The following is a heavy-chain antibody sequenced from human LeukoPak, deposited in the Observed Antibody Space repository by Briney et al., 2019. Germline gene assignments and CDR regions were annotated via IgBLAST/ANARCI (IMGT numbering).Heavy chain of an antibody. D-gene: IGHD3-10*01. V-gene: IGHV3-66*02. CDR3: ARDYYGPGPIDY. CDR1: GFTVSSNY. CDR2: IYSGGST. Sequence: GGSLRLSCAASGFTVSSNYMSWVRQAPGKGLEWVSAIYSGGSTYYADSVKGRFTISRDNSKNTLYLQMNSLRAEDTAVNYCARDYYGPGPIDYWGQGTLVTVSS. J-gene: IGHJ4*02.